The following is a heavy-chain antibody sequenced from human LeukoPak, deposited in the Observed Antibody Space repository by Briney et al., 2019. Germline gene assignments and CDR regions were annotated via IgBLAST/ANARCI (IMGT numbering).Heavy chain of an antibody. Sequence: GGSLRLSCAASGFTFSSYAMSWVRQAPGKGLEWVSAISGSGGSTYYADSVKGRFTISRDNSKNTLYLQMNSLRAKDTAVYYCAKGLDYDSSGSDYWGQGTLVTVSS. J-gene: IGHJ4*02. CDR2: ISGSGGST. CDR3: AKGLDYDSSGSDY. D-gene: IGHD3-22*01. V-gene: IGHV3-23*01. CDR1: GFTFSSYA.